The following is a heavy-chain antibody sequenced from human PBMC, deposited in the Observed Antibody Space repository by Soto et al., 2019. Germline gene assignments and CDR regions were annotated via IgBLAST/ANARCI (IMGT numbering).Heavy chain of an antibody. CDR1: GGSISSSTYY. D-gene: IGHD6-6*01. CDR3: ARRSRSSLGSLFDP. V-gene: IGHV4-39*01. CDR2: MYYTGNK. Sequence: PSETLSLTCTASGGSISSSTYYWDWIRQPPGKGLEWIGAMYYTGNKNYNPSLESRVTMSVDTSKNQFSLKLSSVTTTATAVYYCARRSRSSLGSLFDPWGRGILVAVSS. J-gene: IGHJ5*02.